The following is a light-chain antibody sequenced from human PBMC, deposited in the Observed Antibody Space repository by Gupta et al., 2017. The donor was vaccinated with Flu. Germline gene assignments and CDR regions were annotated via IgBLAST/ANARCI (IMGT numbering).Light chain of an antibody. CDR3: QNSNRGPGT. Sequence: PSSLSASVGDRVTITCRASQDIRSHLAWYQQKPGQVPKLLVFPASTLQPGVPSRFSGSGSGTDFTLTIASLQPEDVATYYCQNSNRGPGTFGGGTKVEIK. V-gene: IGKV1-27*01. CDR2: PAS. J-gene: IGKJ4*01. CDR1: QDIRSH.